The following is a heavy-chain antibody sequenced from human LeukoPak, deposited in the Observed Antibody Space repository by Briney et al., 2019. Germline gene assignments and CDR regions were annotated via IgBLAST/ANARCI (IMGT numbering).Heavy chain of an antibody. CDR1: GYTFTSYY. J-gene: IGHJ4*02. CDR3: ARYDILTGLQGGFFDY. V-gene: IGHV1-46*01. CDR2: INPSGGST. Sequence: ASVKVSCKASGYTFTSYYMHWVRQAPGQGLEWMGIINPSGGSTSYAQKFQGRVTMTRDTSTSTVYMELSSLRSEDTAVYYCARYDILTGLQGGFFDYWGQGTLVTVSS. D-gene: IGHD3-9*01.